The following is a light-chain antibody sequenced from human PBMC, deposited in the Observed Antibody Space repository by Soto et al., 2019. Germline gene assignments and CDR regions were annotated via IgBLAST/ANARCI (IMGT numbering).Light chain of an antibody. CDR1: QSVSSGY. CDR2: GAS. J-gene: IGKJ1*01. V-gene: IGKV3-20*01. CDR3: QQYGRSPWT. Sequence: EIVMTQSPAPLSVSPGERATLSCKSSQSVSSGYLAWYQQKPGQAPRLLIYGASSRATGVPDRFGGSGSGTDFSLTISRLEPEDFAVYYCQQYGRSPWTLGQGTKVDIK.